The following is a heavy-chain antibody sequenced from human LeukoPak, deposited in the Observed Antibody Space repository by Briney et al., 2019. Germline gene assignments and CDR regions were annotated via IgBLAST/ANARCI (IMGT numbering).Heavy chain of an antibody. Sequence: GGSLRLSCAASGFTFSSYGVHWVRQAPGKGLEWVAVIWYDGSNKYYADSVKGRFTISRDNSKNTLYLQMNSLRAEDTAVYYCAKDLGGSTEFDYWGQGTLVTVSS. CDR1: GFTFSSYG. CDR2: IWYDGSNK. D-gene: IGHD3-16*01. CDR3: AKDLGGSTEFDY. J-gene: IGHJ4*02. V-gene: IGHV3-33*06.